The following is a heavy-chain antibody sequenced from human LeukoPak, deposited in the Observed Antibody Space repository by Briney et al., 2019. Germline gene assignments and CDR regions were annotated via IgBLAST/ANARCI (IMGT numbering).Heavy chain of an antibody. D-gene: IGHD2-15*01. CDR2: MNPNSGNT. J-gene: IGHJ5*02. CDR3: ARGRSQAPYCSGGSCYFDP. Sequence: GASVKVSCKASGYTFTSYDINWVRQATGQGLEWVGWMNPNSGNTGYAQKFQGRVTMTRNTSISTAYMELSSLRSEDTAVYYCARGRSQAPYCSGGSCYFDPWGQGTLVTVSS. CDR1: GYTFTSYD. V-gene: IGHV1-8*01.